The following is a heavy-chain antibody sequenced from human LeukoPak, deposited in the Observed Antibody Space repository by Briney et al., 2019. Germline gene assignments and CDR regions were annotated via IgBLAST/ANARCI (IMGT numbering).Heavy chain of an antibody. CDR3: ARETQVGATNFDY. D-gene: IGHD1-26*01. CDR2: ISGYNGDT. J-gene: IGHJ4*02. Sequence: ASVKVSCKASGYSFTSYGFSWVRQAPGQGLEWMGWISGYNGDTYYAQKFQGRVTMTRDTSTSTVYMELSSLRSEDTAVYYCARETQVGATNFDYWGQGTLVTVSS. V-gene: IGHV1-18*01. CDR1: GYSFTSYG.